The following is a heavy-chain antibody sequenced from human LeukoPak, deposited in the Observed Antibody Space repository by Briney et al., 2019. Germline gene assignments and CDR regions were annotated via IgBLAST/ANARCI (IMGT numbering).Heavy chain of an antibody. Sequence: ASVKVSCKVSGYTLTELSMHWVRQAPGKGLEWMGGFDPEDGETIYAQKFQGRVTMTEDTSTDTAYMELSSLRSEDTAVYFCATVGGGGYYYYGMDVWGQGTTVTVSS. CDR2: FDPEDGET. D-gene: IGHD2-15*01. CDR3: ATVGGGGYYYYGMDV. CDR1: GYTLTELS. V-gene: IGHV1-24*01. J-gene: IGHJ6*02.